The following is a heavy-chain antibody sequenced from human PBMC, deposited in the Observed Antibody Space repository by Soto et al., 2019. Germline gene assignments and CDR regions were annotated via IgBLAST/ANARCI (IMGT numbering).Heavy chain of an antibody. CDR1: GGTFSSYA. Sequence: ASVKVSCKASGGTFSSYAISWVRQAPGQGLEWMGGINPNSGGTNYAQKFQGWVTMTRDTSISTAYMELSRLRSDDTAVYYCARDFSNFKDFWSGYGMDVWGQGTTVTVSS. D-gene: IGHD3-3*01. CDR2: INPNSGGT. J-gene: IGHJ6*02. V-gene: IGHV1-2*04. CDR3: ARDFSNFKDFWSGYGMDV.